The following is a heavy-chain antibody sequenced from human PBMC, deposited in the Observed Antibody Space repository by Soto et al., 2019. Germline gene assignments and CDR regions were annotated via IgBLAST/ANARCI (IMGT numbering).Heavy chain of an antibody. V-gene: IGHV3-30-3*01. CDR2: ISYDGSNK. J-gene: IGHJ4*02. D-gene: IGHD2-15*01. CDR1: GFTFSSYA. CDR3: ARRGGATLDY. Sequence: QVQLVESGGGVGQPGRSLRLSCAASGFTFSSYAMHWVRQAPGKGLEWVAVISYDGSNKDYADSVKGRFTISRDNSKNTLYLQMNSLRAEDTALYYCARRGGATLDYWGQGTLVTVSS.